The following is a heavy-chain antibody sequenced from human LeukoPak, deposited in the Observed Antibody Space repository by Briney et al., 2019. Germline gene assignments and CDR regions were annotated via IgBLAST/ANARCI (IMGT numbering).Heavy chain of an antibody. CDR2: IKQDGSEK. V-gene: IGHV3-7*03. J-gene: IGHJ5*02. Sequence: GGSLRLSCAASGFTFSSYWMSWVRQAPGKGLEWVANIKQDGSEKYYVDSVKGRFTISRDNAKNSLYLQMNSLRAEDTAIYYCAKGPRVVVVPAAISWGQGTLVTVSS. CDR3: AKGPRVVVVPAAIS. CDR1: GFTFSSYW. D-gene: IGHD2-2*01.